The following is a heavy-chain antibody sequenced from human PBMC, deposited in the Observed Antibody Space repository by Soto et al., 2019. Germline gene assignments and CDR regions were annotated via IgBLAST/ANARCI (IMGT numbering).Heavy chain of an antibody. D-gene: IGHD3-9*01. V-gene: IGHV4-4*07. CDR2: IYTSGST. Sequence: SETQSLTCTVSGGSISSYYWSWIRQPAGKGLEWIGRIYTSGSTNYNPSLKSRVTMSVDTSKNQFSLKLSSVTAADTAVYYCARDPNRYYDKYYFDYWGQGTLVTVSS. CDR3: ARDPNRYYDKYYFDY. J-gene: IGHJ4*02. CDR1: GGSISSYY.